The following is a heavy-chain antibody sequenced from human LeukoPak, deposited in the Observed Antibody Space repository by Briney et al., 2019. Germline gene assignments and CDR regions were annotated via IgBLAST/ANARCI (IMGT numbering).Heavy chain of an antibody. CDR2: ISAYNGNT. CDR3: ARDRAAAMEPFQH. V-gene: IGHV1-18*01. CDR1: GYTFTSYG. J-gene: IGHJ1*01. D-gene: IGHD2-2*01. Sequence: ASARVSCKASGYTFTSYGISWVRQAPGQGLEWMGWISAYNGNTNYAQKLQGRVTMTTDTSTSTAYMELRSLRSDDTAAYYCARDRAAAMEPFQHWGQGTLVTVPS.